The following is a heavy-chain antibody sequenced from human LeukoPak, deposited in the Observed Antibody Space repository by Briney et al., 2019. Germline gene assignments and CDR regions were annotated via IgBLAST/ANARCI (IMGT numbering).Heavy chain of an antibody. CDR1: GFTFSSYG. J-gene: IGHJ4*01. D-gene: IGHD6-13*01. V-gene: IGHV3-30*18. CDR2: ISYDGTNK. Sequence: GGSLRLSCAAAGFTFSSYGMHWVRQAPGKGLEWVAVISYDGTNKYSGDSVKGRFTISRDNSKNTLYLQMNSLRADDTAVYYCAKDLPYSNSLYLDYWGQGTLVTVSS. CDR3: AKDLPYSNSLYLDY.